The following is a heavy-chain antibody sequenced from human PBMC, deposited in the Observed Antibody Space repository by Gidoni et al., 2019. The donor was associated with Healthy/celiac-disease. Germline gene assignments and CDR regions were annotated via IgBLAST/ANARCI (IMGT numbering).Heavy chain of an antibody. CDR3: TSNLDYSGSYSFDY. CDR2: IKSKTDGGTT. J-gene: IGHJ4*02. CDR1: GSSCLNAW. V-gene: IGHV3-15*01. Sequence: EVQLVASGGGLVKLGGSLGPCYAGYGSSCLNAWMSWVREAPGTGLEWVDRIKSKTDGGTTNYAAPVRGRCTISRDDSKNTLYLQMNSLKTEDTAVYYCTSNLDYSGSYSFDYWGQGTLVTVSS. D-gene: IGHD1-26*01.